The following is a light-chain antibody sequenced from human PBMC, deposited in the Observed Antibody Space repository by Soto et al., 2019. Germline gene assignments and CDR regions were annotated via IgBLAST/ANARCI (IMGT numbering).Light chain of an antibody. CDR1: QNLLFSSNNKNS. Sequence: DVVMTQSPDSLAVSLGERAAINCKSSQNLLFSSNNKNSLAWYQQKPGQPPKLLIYWASTRESGVTDRFSGSGSGTQFTLTISSLQAEDVAVYYCQQYHTTPNTFGQGTKLEIK. V-gene: IGKV4-1*01. CDR3: QQYHTTPNT. J-gene: IGKJ2*01. CDR2: WAS.